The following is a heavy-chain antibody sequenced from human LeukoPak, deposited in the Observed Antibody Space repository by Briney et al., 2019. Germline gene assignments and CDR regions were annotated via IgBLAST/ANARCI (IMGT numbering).Heavy chain of an antibody. CDR3: ARSDSSGWYV. V-gene: IGHV3-30*04. J-gene: IGHJ4*02. D-gene: IGHD6-19*01. CDR2: ISYDGSNK. Sequence: PGRSLRLSCAASGFTFSSYAMHWVRQAPGKGLEWVAVISYDGSNKYYAASVKGRFTISRDNSKNTLYLQMNSLRAEDTAVYYCARSDSSGWYVWGQGTLVTVSS. CDR1: GFTFSSYA.